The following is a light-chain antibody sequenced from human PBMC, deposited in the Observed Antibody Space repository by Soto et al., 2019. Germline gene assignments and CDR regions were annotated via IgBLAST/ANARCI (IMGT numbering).Light chain of an antibody. Sequence: QSALTQPASVSGSPGQSITISCTGTSSDVGGYDYVSWYQLHPGKAPKLMVFEVNNRPSGVSYRFSGSKSGNTASLTISGLQAEDEADYSCSSYSISTAYLFGTGTKLTVL. CDR2: EVN. V-gene: IGLV2-14*01. CDR1: SSDVGGYDY. CDR3: SSYSISTAYL. J-gene: IGLJ1*01.